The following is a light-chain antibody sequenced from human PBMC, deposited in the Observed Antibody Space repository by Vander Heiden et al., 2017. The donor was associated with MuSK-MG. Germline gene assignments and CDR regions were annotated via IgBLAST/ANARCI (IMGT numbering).Light chain of an antibody. Sequence: IQLTQSPSSLSASVGDRVTITCRVSQGISSYLNWYRQKPWKVPKLLIYIASKWQFGVPSPFSGTGSGTDFTLTMSSPQTENVATYYGQRNYNTHPFGPGTKLEIK. V-gene: IGKV1-27*01. CDR3: QRNYNTHP. CDR2: IAS. J-gene: IGKJ2*01. CDR1: QGISSY.